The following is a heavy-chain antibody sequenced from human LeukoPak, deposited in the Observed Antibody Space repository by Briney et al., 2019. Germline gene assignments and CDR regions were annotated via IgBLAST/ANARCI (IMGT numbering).Heavy chain of an antibody. CDR3: TRKGSQWDFLVDY. V-gene: IGHV3-21*01. D-gene: IGHD2/OR15-2a*01. CDR2: ISSSSSYI. CDR1: GFTFSSYS. Sequence: PGGSLRLSRAASGFTFSSYSMNWVRQAPGKGLEWVSSISSSSSYIYYADSVKGRFTISRDNAKNSLYLQMDSLTAEDTAVYYCTRKGSQWDFLVDYWGQGTLVTVSS. J-gene: IGHJ4*02.